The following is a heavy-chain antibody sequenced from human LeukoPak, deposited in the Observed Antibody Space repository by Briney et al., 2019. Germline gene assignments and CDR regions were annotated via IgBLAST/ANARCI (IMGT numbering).Heavy chain of an antibody. J-gene: IGHJ4*02. Sequence: GESLKISCKGFGYLFTNDWIGWVRQMPGRGLEWMGIIFPGYSDTIYSPSFQGLVTISADKSVNTAYLQWSSLKASDTAIYYCARRKRGGFGYWGQGTLVTVSS. D-gene: IGHD3-3*01. CDR2: IFPGYSDT. CDR3: ARRKRGGFGY. CDR1: GYLFTNDW. V-gene: IGHV5-51*01.